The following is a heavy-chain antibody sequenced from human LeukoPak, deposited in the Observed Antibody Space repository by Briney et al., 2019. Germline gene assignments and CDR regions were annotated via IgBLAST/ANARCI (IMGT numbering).Heavy chain of an antibody. CDR2: ISYDGSNK. CDR3: ATDTPGGYYYYYGMDV. Sequence: GGSLRLSCAASGFTFSSYGMHWVRQAPGKGLEWVAVISYDGSNKYYADSVKGRFTISRDNAKNSLYLQMNSLRAEDTAVYYCATDTPGGYYYYYGMDVWGQGTTVTVSS. CDR1: GFTFSSYG. V-gene: IGHV3-30*03. J-gene: IGHJ6*02. D-gene: IGHD2-2*02.